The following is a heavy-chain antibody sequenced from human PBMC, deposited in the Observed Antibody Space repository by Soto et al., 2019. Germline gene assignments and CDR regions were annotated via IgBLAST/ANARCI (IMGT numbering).Heavy chain of an antibody. V-gene: IGHV1-69*13. D-gene: IGHD1-26*01. CDR1: GGTFSSYA. CDR2: IIPIFGTA. CDR3: ATILYSGSYLDY. J-gene: IGHJ4*02. Sequence: ASVKVSCKASGGTFSSYAISWVRQAPGQGLEWMGGIIPIFGTANYAQKFQGRVTITADESTSTAYMELGSLRSEDTAVYYCATILYSGSYLDYWGQGTLVTVSS.